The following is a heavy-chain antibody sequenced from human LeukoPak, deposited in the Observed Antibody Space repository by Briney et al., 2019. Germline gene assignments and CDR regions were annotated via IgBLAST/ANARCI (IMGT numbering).Heavy chain of an antibody. CDR3: AKYYYDCSSYYRS. CDR1: GFTFSSYA. J-gene: IGHJ1*01. Sequence: GGSLRLSCAASGFTFSSYAMSWVRQAPGKGLEWVSTINRSGGGTYYADSVKGRFTISRDNSKNTLSLQMNSLRGEDTAVYYCAKYYYDCSSYYRSGGQGTLVTVSS. V-gene: IGHV3-23*01. CDR2: INRSGGGT. D-gene: IGHD3-22*01.